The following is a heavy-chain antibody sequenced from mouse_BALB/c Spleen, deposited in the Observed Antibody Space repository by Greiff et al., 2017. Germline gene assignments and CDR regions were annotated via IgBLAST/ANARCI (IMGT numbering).Heavy chain of an antibody. CDR3: ARAMITTWMAY. CDR1: GYTFTSYW. D-gene: IGHD2-4*01. CDR2: INPSTGYT. J-gene: IGHJ3*01. Sequence: VQLQESGAELAKPGASVKMSCKASGYTFTSYWMHWVKQRPGQGLEWIGYINPSTGYTEYNQKFKDKATLTADKSSSTAYMQLSSLTSEDSAVYYCARAMITTWMAYWGQGTLVTVAA. V-gene: IGHV1-7*01.